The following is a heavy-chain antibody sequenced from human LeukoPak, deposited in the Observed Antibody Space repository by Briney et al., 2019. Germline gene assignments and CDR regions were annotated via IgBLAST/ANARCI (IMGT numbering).Heavy chain of an antibody. D-gene: IGHD2-21*01. CDR1: GFTFSSYA. V-gene: IGHV3-30-3*01. J-gene: IGHJ4*02. Sequence: GRSLRLSCAASGFTFSSYAMHWVRQAPGKGLEWVAVISYDGSSKYYADSVKGRFTISRDNSKNTLHLQMNSLRAEDTAVYYCAREGVDIVVVIATRVDFDYWGQGTLVTVSS. CDR2: ISYDGSSK. CDR3: AREGVDIVVVIATRVDFDY.